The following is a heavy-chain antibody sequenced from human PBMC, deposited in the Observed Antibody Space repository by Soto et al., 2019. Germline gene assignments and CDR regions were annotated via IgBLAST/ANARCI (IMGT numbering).Heavy chain of an antibody. CDR3: ARHTATIRAGFDY. V-gene: IGHV4-59*01. CDR1: GASISSYY. Sequence: SETLSLTFSVSGASISSYYWDWIRQPPGKGLEWIGYTHYSGNTNYHPSLTSRVTISLDTSRNQFSLKLSSVTAADTAVYCCARHTATIRAGFDYWGEGALVTVSS. J-gene: IGHJ4*02. CDR2: THYSGNT. D-gene: IGHD4-17*01.